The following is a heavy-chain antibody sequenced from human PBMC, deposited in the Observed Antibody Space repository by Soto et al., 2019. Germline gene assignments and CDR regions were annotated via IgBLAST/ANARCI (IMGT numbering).Heavy chain of an antibody. Sequence: XXVKVSCKASGYTFTGYYMHWVRHAPGQGLEWMGWINPNSGGTNYAQKFQGWVTMTRDTSISTAYMELSRLRYDDTAVYYCARGTSGFGTDAFDIWGQGTMVTVSS. V-gene: IGHV1-2*04. D-gene: IGHD3-10*01. CDR1: GYTFTGYY. CDR3: ARGTSGFGTDAFDI. CDR2: INPNSGGT. J-gene: IGHJ3*02.